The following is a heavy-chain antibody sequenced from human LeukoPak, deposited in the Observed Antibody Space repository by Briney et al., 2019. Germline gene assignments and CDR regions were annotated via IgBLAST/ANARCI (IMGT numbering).Heavy chain of an antibody. D-gene: IGHD6-19*01. V-gene: IGHV3-53*01. Sequence: GGSLRLPCAASGFTFSSYGMSWAREAPGKGLGGVSLIYGGGSTSYADSVKGRFTISRDNSKNTLYLQMNSLRAEDTAVYYCARDLYNSGTSGTSHVFDIWGQGTMVTVSS. CDR1: GFTFSSYG. CDR2: IYGGGST. J-gene: IGHJ3*02. CDR3: ARDLYNSGTSGTSHVFDI.